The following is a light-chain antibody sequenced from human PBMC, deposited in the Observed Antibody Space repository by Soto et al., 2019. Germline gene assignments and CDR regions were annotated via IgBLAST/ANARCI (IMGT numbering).Light chain of an antibody. V-gene: IGKV3-20*01. CDR2: GAS. CDR3: QQYDRAPLT. Sequence: EIELTQSPGTLSLSPGERATLSCRASQTVSSSYLAWYQQKPGQTPMLLIYGASSRATGIPDRFSGSGSGTDFTLTISRLQPEDFAVYYCQQYDRAPLTFGPGTKVDIK. CDR1: QTVSSSY. J-gene: IGKJ3*01.